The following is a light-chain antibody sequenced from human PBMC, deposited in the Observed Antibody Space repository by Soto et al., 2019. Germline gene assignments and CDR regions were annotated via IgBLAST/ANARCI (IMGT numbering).Light chain of an antibody. CDR3: QQLNSYPRT. CDR1: QTISSW. Sequence: DIQMTHSPSTLSGSVGDRVTITFRASQTISSWLAWYQQKPGKAPKLLIYAASTLQSGVPSRFSGSGSGTDFTLTISSLQPEDFATYYCQQLNSYPRTFGQGTKVDIK. V-gene: IGKV1-5*01. J-gene: IGKJ1*01. CDR2: AAS.